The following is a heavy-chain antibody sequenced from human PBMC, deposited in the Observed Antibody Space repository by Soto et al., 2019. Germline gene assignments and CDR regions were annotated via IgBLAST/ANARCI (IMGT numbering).Heavy chain of an antibody. J-gene: IGHJ4*02. CDR3: AKGARVVAASPTDY. CDR2: ISYDGSNK. V-gene: IGHV3-30*18. CDR1: GFTLTRYG. Sequence: QVQLVESGGGVVQPGRSLRLSCAASGFTLTRYGMHWVRQAPGKGLEWVAVISYDGSNKYYADSVKGRFTISRDNSKNTLYLQMNSLRAEDTALYYCAKGARVVAASPTDYWGQGTLVTVSS. D-gene: IGHD2-15*01.